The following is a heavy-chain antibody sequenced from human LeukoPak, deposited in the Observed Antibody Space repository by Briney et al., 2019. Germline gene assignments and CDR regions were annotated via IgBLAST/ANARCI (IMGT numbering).Heavy chain of an antibody. V-gene: IGHV4-61*05. CDR1: GGSISSIGYY. D-gene: IGHD2-8*02. CDR3: ARSPQSWWVDY. J-gene: IGHJ4*02. CDR2: IYYSGST. Sequence: SETLSLTCTVSGGSISSIGYYWGWIRQPPGKGLEWIGYIYYSGSTNYNPSLKSRVTISVDTSKNQFSLKLSSVTAADTAVYYCARSPQSWWVDYWGQGTLVTVSS.